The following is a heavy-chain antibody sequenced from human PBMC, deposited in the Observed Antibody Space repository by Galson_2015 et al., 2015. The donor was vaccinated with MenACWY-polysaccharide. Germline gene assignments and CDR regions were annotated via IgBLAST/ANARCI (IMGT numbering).Heavy chain of an antibody. Sequence: IKQDGIEKYYVDSVKGRFSISRDNAKNSLYLQMNSLRSEDTAVYYCARDPLDSSGYTRGSVFDLWGRGTLVTVSS. CDR2: IKQDGIEK. D-gene: IGHD3-22*01. CDR3: ARDPLDSSGYTRGSVFDL. J-gene: IGHJ2*01. V-gene: IGHV3-7*01.